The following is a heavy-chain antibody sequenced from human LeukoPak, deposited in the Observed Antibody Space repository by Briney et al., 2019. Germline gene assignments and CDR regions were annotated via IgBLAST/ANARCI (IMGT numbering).Heavy chain of an antibody. J-gene: IGHJ4*02. CDR3: ARRGSGWPFDY. D-gene: IGHD6-19*01. CDR2: ISYSGST. V-gene: IGHV4-59*08. CDR1: GGSISGYY. Sequence: SETLSLTCTVSGGSISGYYWSWIRQPPGKGLEWIGYISYSGSTNYNPSLKSRVTISVDTSKNQFSLKLSPVTAADTAVYYCARRGSGWPFDYWGQGTLVTVSS.